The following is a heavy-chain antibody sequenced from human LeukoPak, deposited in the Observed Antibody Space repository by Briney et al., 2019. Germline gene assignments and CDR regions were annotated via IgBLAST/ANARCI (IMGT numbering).Heavy chain of an antibody. D-gene: IGHD3-22*01. CDR1: GFTFDDYA. CDR2: ISWNSGSI. CDR3: AKVPRSGHDWDAFDI. V-gene: IGHV3-9*01. Sequence: GGSLRLSRAASGFTFDDYAMHWVRQAPGKGLEWVSGISWNSGSIGYADSVKGRFTISRDNAKNSLYLQMNSLRAEDTALYYCAKVPRSGHDWDAFDIWGQGTMVTVSS. J-gene: IGHJ3*02.